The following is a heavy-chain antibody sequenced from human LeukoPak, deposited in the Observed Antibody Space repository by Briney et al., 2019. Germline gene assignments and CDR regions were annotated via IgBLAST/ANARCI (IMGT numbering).Heavy chain of an antibody. V-gene: IGHV3-23*01. Sequence: GGSLRLSCAASGFTFSSYAMSWVRQAPGKGLEWVSAISGSGGSTYYADSVKGRFTISRDNSKNTLYLQMNSLRAEDTAVYYCAKGFGDGRYYYGMDVWGQGTTVTVSS. CDR2: ISGSGGST. D-gene: IGHD3-10*01. CDR1: GFTFSSYA. J-gene: IGHJ6*02. CDR3: AKGFGDGRYYYGMDV.